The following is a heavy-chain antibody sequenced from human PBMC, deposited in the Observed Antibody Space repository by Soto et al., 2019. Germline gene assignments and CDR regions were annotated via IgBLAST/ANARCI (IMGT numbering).Heavy chain of an antibody. CDR3: AITPREKSNRGRFDP. Sequence: EVQMLESGGALVPRGGSLRLSCEVSGCTNRNYALSWVRQAPGKGLEWVSSISGSGITTYYADSVKGRFSISRDNSENTLYLHINGLRDEDTAVYFCAITPREKSNRGRFDPCGQGTLVTVSS. CDR2: ISGSGITT. J-gene: IGHJ5*02. CDR1: GCTNRNYA. V-gene: IGHV3-23*01.